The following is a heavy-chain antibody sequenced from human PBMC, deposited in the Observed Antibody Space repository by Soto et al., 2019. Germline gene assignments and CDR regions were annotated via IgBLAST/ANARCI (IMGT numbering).Heavy chain of an antibody. CDR1: GGSIRSYY. CDR3: ARQYGFEALEI. Sequence: QVQLQESGPGLVKPSETLSLTCTVSGGSIRSYYWSWIRQPPGKGLEWIGYIYYSGSTNYNPSLQSRVTISVDTSKNQFSLKLSSVTAADTAVYYCARQYGFEALEIWGQGTMVTVSS. CDR2: IYYSGST. J-gene: IGHJ3*02. D-gene: IGHD4-17*01. V-gene: IGHV4-59*08.